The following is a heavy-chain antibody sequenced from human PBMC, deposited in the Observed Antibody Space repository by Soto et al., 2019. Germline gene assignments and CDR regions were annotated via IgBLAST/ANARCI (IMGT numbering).Heavy chain of an antibody. Sequence: SVKVSCKASGYTFTSYYLHWVRQAPGQGLEWMGGIIPIFGTANYAQKFQGRVTITADESTSTAYMELSSLRSEDMAVYYCARATYYYGSGSYYTPPYYFDYWGQGTLVTVSS. J-gene: IGHJ4*02. CDR1: GYTFTSYY. CDR2: IIPIFGTA. V-gene: IGHV1-69*13. CDR3: ARATYYYGSGSYYTPPYYFDY. D-gene: IGHD3-10*01.